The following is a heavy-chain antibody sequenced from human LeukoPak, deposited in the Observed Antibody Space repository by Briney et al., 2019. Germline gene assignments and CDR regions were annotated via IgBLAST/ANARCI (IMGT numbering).Heavy chain of an antibody. CDR2: IRYDGSNK. Sequence: GGSLRLSCAASGFTFSSYGMHWVRQAPGKGLEWVAFIRYDGSNKYYADSMKGRFTISRDNSKNTLYLQMNSLRAEDTAVYYCAKDLLTGGYWGQGTLVTVSS. CDR1: GFTFSSYG. D-gene: IGHD7-27*01. CDR3: AKDLLTGGY. J-gene: IGHJ4*02. V-gene: IGHV3-30*02.